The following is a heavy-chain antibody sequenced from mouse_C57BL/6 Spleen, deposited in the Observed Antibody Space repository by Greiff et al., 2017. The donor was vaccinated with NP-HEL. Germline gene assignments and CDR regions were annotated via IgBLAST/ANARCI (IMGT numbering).Heavy chain of an antibody. J-gene: IGHJ4*01. CDR1: GFTFSSYA. Sequence: VQLKQSGGGLVKPGGSLKLSCAASGFTFSSYAMSWVRQTPEKRLEWVATISDGGSYTYYPDNVKGRFTISRDNAKNNLYLQMSHLKSEDTAMYYCARERADYYGSSPYAMDYWGQGTSVTVSS. CDR3: ARERADYYGSSPYAMDY. D-gene: IGHD1-1*01. CDR2: ISDGGSYT. V-gene: IGHV5-4*01.